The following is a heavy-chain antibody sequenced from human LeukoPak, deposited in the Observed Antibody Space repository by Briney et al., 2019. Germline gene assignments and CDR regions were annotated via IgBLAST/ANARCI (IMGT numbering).Heavy chain of an antibody. V-gene: IGHV4-59*01. CDR1: GGSISSYY. CDR3: ARESVAAQTYYYYYYMDV. CDR2: IYYSGST. D-gene: IGHD6-13*01. Sequence: SETLSLTCTVSGGSISSYYWSWIRQPPGKGLEWIGYIYYSGSTNYNPSLKSRVTISVDTSKNQFSLKLSSVTAADTAVYYCARESVAAQTYYYYYYMDVWGKGTTVTVSS. J-gene: IGHJ6*03.